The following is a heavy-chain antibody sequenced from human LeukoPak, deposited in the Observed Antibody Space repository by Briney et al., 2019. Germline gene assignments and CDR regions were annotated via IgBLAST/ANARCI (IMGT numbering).Heavy chain of an antibody. CDR1: GFTFSSYG. V-gene: IGHV3-23*01. Sequence: GTLRLSCAASGFTFSSYGMSWVRQAPGKGLEWVSAISGSGGSTYYADSVRGRFTISRDNAKTSLYLQMNSLRAEDTAVYYCARDLSGVTGYTYGRGIDYWGQGTLVTVSS. D-gene: IGHD5-18*01. CDR3: ARDLSGVTGYTYGRGIDY. CDR2: ISGSGGST. J-gene: IGHJ4*02.